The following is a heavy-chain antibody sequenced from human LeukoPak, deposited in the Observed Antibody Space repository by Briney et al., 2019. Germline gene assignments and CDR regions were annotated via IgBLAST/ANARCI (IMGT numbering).Heavy chain of an antibody. V-gene: IGHV4-59*01. CDR1: GGSISSYY. CDR2: IYYSGST. Sequence: SETLSLTCTVSGGSISSYYWSWIRQPPGMGLEWIGYIYYSGSTNYNPSLKSRATISVDTSKNQFSLKLSSVTAADTAVYYCASSGGAFDIWGQGTMVTVSS. D-gene: IGHD3-10*01. J-gene: IGHJ3*02. CDR3: ASSGGAFDI.